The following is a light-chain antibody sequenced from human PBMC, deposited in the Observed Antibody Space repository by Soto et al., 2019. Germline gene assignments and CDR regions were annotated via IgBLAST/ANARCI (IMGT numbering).Light chain of an antibody. CDR3: QQYYNWPRT. J-gene: IGKJ1*01. Sequence: EIGMPQSQATLSLSPGEGVTLACRAGQSVRSNLAWYQQKPGQAPRLLIYGASTRATGIPARFSGSGSGTEFTLSISSLQSEDFAVYYCQQYYNWPRTFGQGTKVDI. CDR1: QSVRSN. CDR2: GAS. V-gene: IGKV3-15*01.